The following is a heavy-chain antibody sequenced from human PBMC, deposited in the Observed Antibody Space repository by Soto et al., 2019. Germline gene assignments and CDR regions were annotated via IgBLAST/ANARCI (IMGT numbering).Heavy chain of an antibody. Sequence: EVQLVESGGGLVKPGGSLRLSCAASGFTFSSYSMNWVRQAPGKGLEWVSSISSSSSYIYYADSVKGRFTISRDNAKNSLYVQVNGLRAGDTAVYYCARASTVVPAPFDYWGQGTLVTVSS. V-gene: IGHV3-21*01. J-gene: IGHJ4*02. CDR2: ISSSSSYI. CDR3: ARASTVVPAPFDY. D-gene: IGHD2-2*01. CDR1: GFTFSSYS.